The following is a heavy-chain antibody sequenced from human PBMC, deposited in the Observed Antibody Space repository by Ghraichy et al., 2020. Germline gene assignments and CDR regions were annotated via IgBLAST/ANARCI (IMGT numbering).Heavy chain of an antibody. J-gene: IGHJ5*02. CDR3: ARETTIVGVVKGFDP. CDR1: GFTFSSYS. D-gene: IGHD3-3*01. V-gene: IGHV3-48*02. Sequence: LSLTCAASGFTFSSYSMNWVRQAPGKGLEWVSYISSSSSTKYYADSVKGRFTISRDNAKNSLYLKMNSLRDEDTAVYYCARETTIVGVVKGFDPWGQGTLVTVSS. CDR2: ISSSSSTK.